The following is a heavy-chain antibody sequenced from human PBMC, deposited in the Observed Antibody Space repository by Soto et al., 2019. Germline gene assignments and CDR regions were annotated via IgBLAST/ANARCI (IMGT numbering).Heavy chain of an antibody. J-gene: IGHJ6*02. CDR3: ARGGSDIVLMRLDYYGMDV. CDR1: GGTFSSYA. Sequence: QVQLVQSGAEVKKPGSSVKVSCKASGGTFSSYAISWVRQAPGQGLEWMGGIIPIFGTANYAQKFQGRVTITADESTSTAYMELSSLRSEDTAVYYCARGGSDIVLMRLDYYGMDVWGQGTTVTVSS. D-gene: IGHD2-8*01. CDR2: IIPIFGTA. V-gene: IGHV1-69*01.